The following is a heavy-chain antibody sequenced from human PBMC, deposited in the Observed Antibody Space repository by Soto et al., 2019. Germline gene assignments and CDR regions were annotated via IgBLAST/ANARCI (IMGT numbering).Heavy chain of an antibody. CDR3: ARLHSHGTYGMDV. J-gene: IGHJ6*02. CDR1: GGSFTYT. Sequence: SVKVSCKAPGGSFTYTLSWLRQAPGQGLEWMGGIIPIFGTTNYAQKFQGRVTITADESTKTAYMELSTLRSEDTAVYYCARLHSHGTYGMDVWGQGTTVTVSS. D-gene: IGHD5-18*01. V-gene: IGHV1-69*13. CDR2: IIPIFGTT.